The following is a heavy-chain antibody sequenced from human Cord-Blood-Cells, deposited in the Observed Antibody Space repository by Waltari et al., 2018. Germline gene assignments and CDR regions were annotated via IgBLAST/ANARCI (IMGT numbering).Heavy chain of an antibody. CDR2: INHSGST. CDR3: ARDIVVVPAAIEGDYNWFDP. J-gene: IGHJ5*02. CDR1: GGSFSGYY. V-gene: IGHV4-34*01. D-gene: IGHD2-2*01. Sequence: QVQLQQWGAGLLKPSETLSLTCAVYGGSFSGYYWSWIRQPPGKGLEWIGEINHSGSTNYHPALKSRVTISVDTSKNQFSLKLSSVTAADTAVYYCARDIVVVPAAIEGDYNWFDPWGQGTLVTVSS.